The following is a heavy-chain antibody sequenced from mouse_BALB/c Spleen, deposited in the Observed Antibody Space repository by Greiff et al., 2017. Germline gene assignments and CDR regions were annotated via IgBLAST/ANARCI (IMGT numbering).Heavy chain of an antibody. CDR1: GDSITSGY. CDR3: ARKENGYVWYFDV. CDR2: ISYSGST. Sequence: EVKLMESGPSLVKPSQTLSLTCSVTGDSITSGYWNWIRKFPGNKLEYMGYISYSGSTYYNPSLKSRISITRDTSKNQYYLQLNSVTTEDTATYYCARKENGYVWYFDVWGAGTTVTVSS. J-gene: IGHJ1*01. V-gene: IGHV3-8*02. D-gene: IGHD2-2*01.